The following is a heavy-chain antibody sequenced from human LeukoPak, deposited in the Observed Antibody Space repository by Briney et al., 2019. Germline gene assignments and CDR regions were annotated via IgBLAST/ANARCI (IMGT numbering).Heavy chain of an antibody. J-gene: IGHJ4*02. Sequence: QSGGSLRLSCAASGFTFSSYAMSWVRQAPGKGLEWVSAIIGSGGSTYYADSVKGRFTISRDNSKNTLYLQMNSLRAEDTAVYYCAKATWVAPQTCFDYWGQGTLVTVSS. CDR2: IIGSGGST. CDR3: AKATWVAPQTCFDY. D-gene: IGHD2-15*01. CDR1: GFTFSSYA. V-gene: IGHV3-23*01.